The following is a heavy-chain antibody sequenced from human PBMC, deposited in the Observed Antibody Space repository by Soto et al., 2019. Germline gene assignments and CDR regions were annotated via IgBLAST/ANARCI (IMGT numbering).Heavy chain of an antibody. CDR3: ARDMYSWNYGNYYYGMDV. CDR2: INPNSGGT. CDR1: GYTFTGYY. Sequence: ASVKVSCKASGYTFTGYYMHWVRQAPGQGLKWMGWINPNSGGTNYAQKFQGWVTMTRHTSISTAYMELSRLRSDDTAVYYCARDMYSWNYGNYYYGMDVWGQGTTVTVSS. D-gene: IGHD1-7*01. J-gene: IGHJ6*02. V-gene: IGHV1-2*04.